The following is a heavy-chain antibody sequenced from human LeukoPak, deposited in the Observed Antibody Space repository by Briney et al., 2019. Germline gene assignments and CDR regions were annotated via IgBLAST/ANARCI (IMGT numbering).Heavy chain of an antibody. D-gene: IGHD3-10*01. CDR3: ARGHVPGSTRHWDF. Sequence: PGGSLRLSCAASGFTFSSYSMHWVRQVPGKGLVWVARIRGDENEIDYADSVKGRFTISRDNAKNTLYLQMNSLRVEDTAVYFCARGHVPGSTRHWDFWGQGTLVTVSS. J-gene: IGHJ4*02. CDR2: IRGDENEI. CDR1: GFTFSSYS. V-gene: IGHV3-74*01.